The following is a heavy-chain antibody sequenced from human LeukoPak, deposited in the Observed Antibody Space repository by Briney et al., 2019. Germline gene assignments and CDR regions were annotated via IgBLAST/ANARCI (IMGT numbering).Heavy chain of an antibody. J-gene: IGHJ4*02. V-gene: IGHV1-2*02. CDR1: GYTFTGYY. D-gene: IGHD6-13*01. CDR2: INPNSGGT. Sequence: APVKVSCKASGYTFTGYYMHWVRQAPGQGLEWMGWINPNSGGTNYAQKFQGRVTMTRDTSITTAYMELSRLRSDDTAVYYCARRYGSSRYLNIDYWGLGTLVTVSS. CDR3: ARRYGSSRYLNIDY.